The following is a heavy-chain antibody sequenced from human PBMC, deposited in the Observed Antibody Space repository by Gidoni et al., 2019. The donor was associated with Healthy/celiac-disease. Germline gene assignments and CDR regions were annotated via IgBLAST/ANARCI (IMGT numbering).Heavy chain of an antibody. CDR3: ARDGFIRQWLPQRGRLRGMDV. Sequence: EVQLVESGGGLVKPGGSLRLSCAASGFTFSSYSMNWVRQAPGKGLEWVSSISSSSSYIYYADSVKGRFTISRDNAKNSLYLQMNSLRAEDTAVYYCARDGFIRQWLPQRGRLRGMDVWGQGTTVTVSS. D-gene: IGHD6-19*01. CDR1: GFTFSSYS. J-gene: IGHJ6*02. V-gene: IGHV3-21*01. CDR2: ISSSSSYI.